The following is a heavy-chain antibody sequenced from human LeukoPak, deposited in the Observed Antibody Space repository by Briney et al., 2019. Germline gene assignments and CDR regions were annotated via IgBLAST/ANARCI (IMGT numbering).Heavy chain of an antibody. Sequence: PSQTLSLTCTVSGGSISSGDYYWSWVRQPPGKGLEWIGYIYYSGSTYYNASLKSRVTISVDTSKNQFSLKLSSVTAADTAVYYCARVTDGDYFDYWGQGTLVTVSS. CDR3: ARVTDGDYFDY. V-gene: IGHV4-30-4*01. D-gene: IGHD4-17*01. CDR1: GGSISSGDYY. CDR2: IYYSGST. J-gene: IGHJ4*02.